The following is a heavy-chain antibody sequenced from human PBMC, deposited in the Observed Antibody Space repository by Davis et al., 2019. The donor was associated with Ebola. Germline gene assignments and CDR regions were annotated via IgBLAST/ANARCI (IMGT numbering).Heavy chain of an antibody. CDR2: IKQDGSEK. D-gene: IGHD1-7*01. Sequence: GESLKISCAASGFAFSNYWMSWVRQAPGKGLEWVANIKQDGSEKYYVDSVRGRFTISRDNSENTLYLQMNSLRAEDTAIYYCGRGNGQNYGTFIDYWCQGTLVTVSS. CDR1: GFAFSNYW. V-gene: IGHV3-7*01. CDR3: GRGNGQNYGTFIDY. J-gene: IGHJ4*02.